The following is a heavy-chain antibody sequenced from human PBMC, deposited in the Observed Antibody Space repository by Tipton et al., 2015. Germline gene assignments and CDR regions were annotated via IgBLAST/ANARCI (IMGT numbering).Heavy chain of an antibody. CDR1: GGSITSFY. D-gene: IGHD1-26*01. CDR2: IHTSGAT. J-gene: IGHJ4*02. V-gene: IGHV4-4*07. Sequence: TLSLTCTVSGGSITSFYWSWIRQPAGEGLEWIGRIHTSGATNYNPSLKSRVTMSVDTSKNQFSLKVTSVTAADTAMYYCARRSLVGHKGLDSWGQGTLVIVSS. CDR3: ARRSLVGHKGLDS.